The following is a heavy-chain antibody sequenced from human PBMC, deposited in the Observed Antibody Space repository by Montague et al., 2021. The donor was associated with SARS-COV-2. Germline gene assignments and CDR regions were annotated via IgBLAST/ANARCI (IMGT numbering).Heavy chain of an antibody. V-gene: IGHV4-59*13. CDR3: ARASITMVRGVTRWYFDL. CDR1: GGSISSYY. D-gene: IGHD3-10*01. CDR2: IYYSGST. J-gene: IGHJ2*01. Sequence: SETLSLTCTVSGGSISSYYWSWIRQHPGKGLEWIGYIYYSGSTNYNTSLKSRVTISVDTSKNQFSLKLSAVTAADTAVYYCARASITMVRGVTRWYFDLWGRGTLVTVSS.